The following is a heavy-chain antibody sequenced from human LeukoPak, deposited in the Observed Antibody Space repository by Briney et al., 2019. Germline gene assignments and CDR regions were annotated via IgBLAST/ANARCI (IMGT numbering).Heavy chain of an antibody. Sequence: PSETLSLTCTVSRDSISTYHWTWIRQPPGRGLEWIGYVYYDGSTNYNPSLKSRVTISLDASNNQFSLKLGSVTAADTATYYCATYTRHCSGGTCYSIDHWGQGTLVTVSS. CDR1: RDSISTYH. V-gene: IGHV4-59*08. CDR3: ATYTRHCSGGTCYSIDH. CDR2: VYYDGST. J-gene: IGHJ4*02. D-gene: IGHD2-15*01.